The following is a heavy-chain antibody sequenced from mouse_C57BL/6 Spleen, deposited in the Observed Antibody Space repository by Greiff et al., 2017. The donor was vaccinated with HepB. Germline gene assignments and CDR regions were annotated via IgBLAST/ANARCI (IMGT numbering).Heavy chain of an antibody. V-gene: IGHV5-9*01. CDR2: ISGGGGNT. CDR1: GFTFSSYT. Sequence: EVQLVESGGGLVKPGGSLKLSCAASGFTFSSYTMSWVRQTPEKRLEWVATISGGGGNTYYPDSVKGRFTISRDNAKNTLYLQMSSLRSEDTALYYCARHDLLRYAMDYWGQGTSVTVSS. D-gene: IGHD1-1*01. J-gene: IGHJ4*01. CDR3: ARHDLLRYAMDY.